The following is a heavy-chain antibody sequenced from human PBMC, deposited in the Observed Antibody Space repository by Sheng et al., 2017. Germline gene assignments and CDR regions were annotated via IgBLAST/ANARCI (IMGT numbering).Heavy chain of an antibody. J-gene: IGHJ1*01. CDR2: IVPIFGSG. CDR1: GGPFSSSV. Sequence: QVRLVQSGAEVKKPGSSVKVSCKGSGGPFSSSVVNWVRQAPGQGLEWVGGIVPIFGSGKYAQKFEGRVTMTADTSTDIAYMELRSLTSEDTAVYYCATERSELSGNGLDSWGQGTLVTVSS. CDR3: ATERSELSGNGLDS. V-gene: IGHV1-69*13. D-gene: IGHD1-1*01.